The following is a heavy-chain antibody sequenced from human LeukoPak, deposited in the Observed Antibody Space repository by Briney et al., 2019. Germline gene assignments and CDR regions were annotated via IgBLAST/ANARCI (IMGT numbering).Heavy chain of an antibody. V-gene: IGHV4-59*01. CDR3: ARDWPGSGWDDAFDI. Sequence: SETLSLTCTVSGGSISSYYWSWIRQPPGKGLEWIGYIYYSGSTNYNPSLKSRVTISVDTSKNQLSLKLSSVTAADTAVYYCARDWPGSGWDDAFDIWGQGTMVTVSS. D-gene: IGHD6-19*01. CDR2: IYYSGST. J-gene: IGHJ3*02. CDR1: GGSISSYY.